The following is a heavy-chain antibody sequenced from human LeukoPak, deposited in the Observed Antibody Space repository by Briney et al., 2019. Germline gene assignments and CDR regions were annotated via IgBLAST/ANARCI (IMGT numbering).Heavy chain of an antibody. D-gene: IGHD3-22*01. J-gene: IGHJ4*02. CDR1: GFTFSSYW. CDR3: ARGDYYDSSGYHDY. CDR2: INSDGSST. V-gene: IGHV3-74*01. Sequence: GGSLRLSCAASGFTFSSYWMHWVRQAPGKGLVGVSRINSDGSSTSYADSVKGRFTISRDNAKNTLYLQMNSLRAEDTAVYYCARGDYYDSSGYHDYWGQGTLVTVSS.